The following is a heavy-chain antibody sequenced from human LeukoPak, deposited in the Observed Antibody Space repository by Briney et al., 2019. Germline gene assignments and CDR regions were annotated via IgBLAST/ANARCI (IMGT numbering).Heavy chain of an antibody. Sequence: SETLSLTCTVSGGSISSYYWSWIRQPPGKGLEWIGYIYYSGSTNYNPSLKSRVTISVDTSKNQFSLKLSSVAAADTAVYYCARGGSDAFDIWGQGTMVTVSS. CDR2: IYYSGST. CDR3: ARGGSDAFDI. J-gene: IGHJ3*02. V-gene: IGHV4-59*01. CDR1: GGSISSYY. D-gene: IGHD1-26*01.